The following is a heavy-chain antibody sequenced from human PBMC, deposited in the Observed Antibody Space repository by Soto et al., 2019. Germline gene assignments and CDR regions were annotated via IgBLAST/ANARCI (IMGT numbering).Heavy chain of an antibody. CDR3: AADRQGVPAAMYDAFDI. D-gene: IGHD2-2*01. Sequence: QMQLVQSGPEVKKPGTSVKVSCKASGFTFTSSAMQWVRQARGQRLEWIGWIVVGSGNTNYAQKFQERVTITSDMSTSTAYMELSSLRSEDTAVYYCAADRQGVPAAMYDAFDIWGQGTMVTVSS. V-gene: IGHV1-58*02. CDR2: IVVGSGNT. CDR1: GFTFTSSA. J-gene: IGHJ3*02.